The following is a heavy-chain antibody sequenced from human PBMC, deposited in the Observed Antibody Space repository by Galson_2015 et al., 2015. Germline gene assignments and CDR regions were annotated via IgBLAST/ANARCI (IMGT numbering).Heavy chain of an antibody. J-gene: IGHJ4*02. Sequence: ETLSLTCTVSGGSVSSGSYYWSWIRQPPGKGLEWIGYIYYSGSTNYNPSLKSRVTISVDTSKNQFSLKLSSVTAADTAVYYCARVHYRYCSSTSCYTPTHKRNPHFDYWGQGTLVTVSS. CDR3: ARVHYRYCSSTSCYTPTHKRNPHFDY. V-gene: IGHV4-61*01. CDR2: IYYSGST. D-gene: IGHD2-2*02. CDR1: GGSVSSGSYY.